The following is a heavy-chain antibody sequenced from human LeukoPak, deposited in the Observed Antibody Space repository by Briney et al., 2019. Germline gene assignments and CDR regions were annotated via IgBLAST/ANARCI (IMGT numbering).Heavy chain of an antibody. J-gene: IGHJ2*01. CDR1: GFTFDDYA. CDR2: ISWNSGSI. D-gene: IGHD6-13*01. CDR3: AKDLAAAGTFWYFDL. V-gene: IGHV3-9*01. Sequence: GGSLRLSCAASGFTFDDYAMHWVRQAPGKGLEWVSGISWNSGSIGYADSVKGRFTISRDNAKNSLYLQMNSLRAEDTALYYCAKDLAAAGTFWYFDLWGRGTLVTVSS.